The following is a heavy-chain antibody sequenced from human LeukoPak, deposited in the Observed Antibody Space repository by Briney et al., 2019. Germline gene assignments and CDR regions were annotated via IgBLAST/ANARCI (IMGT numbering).Heavy chain of an antibody. CDR3: AKIGSYFDY. Sequence: PGGSLRLSCAASEFTFSSYAMSWVRQAPGKGLEWVSSIGSSGVNTYHADSVKGRFTISRDNSKNTLYLQMNSLRAEDTAVYYCAKIGSYFDYWGQGILVTVSS. D-gene: IGHD3-10*01. CDR2: IGSSGVNT. J-gene: IGHJ4*02. CDR1: EFTFSSYA. V-gene: IGHV3-23*01.